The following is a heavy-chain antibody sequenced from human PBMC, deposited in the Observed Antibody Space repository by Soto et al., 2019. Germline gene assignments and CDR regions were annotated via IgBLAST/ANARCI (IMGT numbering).Heavy chain of an antibody. CDR2: IYHSGST. J-gene: IGHJ4*02. Sequence: SETLSLTCAVSGGSISSGGYSWSWIRQPPGKGLEWIGYIYHSGSTYYNPSLKSRVTISVDRSKNQFSLKLSSVTAADTAVYYCARGPIVGATQAFDYWGQGTLVTVSS. V-gene: IGHV4-30-2*01. D-gene: IGHD1-26*01. CDR1: GGSISSGGYS. CDR3: ARGPIVGATQAFDY.